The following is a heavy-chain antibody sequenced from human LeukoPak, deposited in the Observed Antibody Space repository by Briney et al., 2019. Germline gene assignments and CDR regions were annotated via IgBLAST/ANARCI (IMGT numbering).Heavy chain of an antibody. D-gene: IGHD3-10*01. J-gene: IGHJ4*02. CDR1: GFTFSSYA. Sequence: GGSLRLSCAASGFTFSSYAMTWVRQAPGKGLEWVSTINTSGGTHYADSVKGRFTIFRDNSKNTLYLQMNSLRAEDTAVYYCAKRGVRGMYYFDYWGQGTLVTVYS. CDR3: AKRGVRGMYYFDY. CDR2: INTSGGT. V-gene: IGHV3-23*01.